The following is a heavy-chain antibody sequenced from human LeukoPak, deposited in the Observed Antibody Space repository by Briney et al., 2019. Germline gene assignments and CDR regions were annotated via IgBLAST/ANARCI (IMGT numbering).Heavy chain of an antibody. Sequence: SGTLSLTGAVSGGPISGGGCSWTWIRQPPGKGLEWLGYVFQSGSPSYNPSLRSRVTISVDTSRNHFSLELSSVTAADTAMYYCARDRAGLGLLDFWGQGTMVTVSS. CDR2: VFQSGSP. D-gene: IGHD1-26*01. V-gene: IGHV4-30-2*01. CDR1: GGPISGGGCS. J-gene: IGHJ3*01. CDR3: ARDRAGLGLLDF.